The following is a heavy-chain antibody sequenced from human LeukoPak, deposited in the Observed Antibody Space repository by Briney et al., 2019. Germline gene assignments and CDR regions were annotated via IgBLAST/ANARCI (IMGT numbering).Heavy chain of an antibody. Sequence: SETLSLTCAVYGGSFSGYYWSWIRQPPGKGLEWIGGINHSGSTNYNPSLKSRVTISVDTSKNQFSLKLSSVTAADTAVYYCAREGTYCYGSGSYYVNDYWGQGTLVTVSS. CDR1: GGSFSGYY. J-gene: IGHJ4*02. V-gene: IGHV4-34*01. CDR2: INHSGST. D-gene: IGHD3-10*01. CDR3: AREGTYCYGSGSYYVNDY.